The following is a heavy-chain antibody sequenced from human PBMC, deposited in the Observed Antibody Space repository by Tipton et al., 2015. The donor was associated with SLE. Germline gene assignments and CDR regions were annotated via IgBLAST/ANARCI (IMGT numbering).Heavy chain of an antibody. J-gene: IGHJ4*02. D-gene: IGHD1-26*01. CDR1: GFTFDDYA. Sequence: SLRLSCAASGFTFDDYAMHWVRQAPGKGLEWVSGISWNSGSIGYADSVKGRFTISRDNAKNSLYLQMNSLRAEGTALYYCALRGVGSRGLFDYWGQGTLVTFCS. CDR3: ALRGVGSRGLFDY. CDR2: ISWNSGSI. V-gene: IGHV3-9*01.